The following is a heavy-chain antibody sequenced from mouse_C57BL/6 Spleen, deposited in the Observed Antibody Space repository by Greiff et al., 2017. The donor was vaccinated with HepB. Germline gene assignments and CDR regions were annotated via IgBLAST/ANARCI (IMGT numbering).Heavy chain of an antibody. J-gene: IGHJ4*01. CDR2: IYPGDGDT. D-gene: IGHD2-4*01. V-gene: IGHV1-82*01. CDR3: ARAVYDYDPYYAMDY. CDR1: GYAFSSSW. Sequence: VQLQQSGPELVKPGASVKISCKASGYAFSSSWMNWVKQRPGKGLEWIGRIYPGDGDTNYNGKFKGKATLTADKSSSTAYMQLSSLTAEDSAVYYCARAVYDYDPYYAMDYWGQGTSVTVAS.